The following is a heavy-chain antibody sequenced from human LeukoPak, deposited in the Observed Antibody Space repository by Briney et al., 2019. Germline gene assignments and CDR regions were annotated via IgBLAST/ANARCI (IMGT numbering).Heavy chain of an antibody. V-gene: IGHV3-7*01. D-gene: IGHD4-23*01. J-gene: IGHJ4*02. CDR2: IKEDGSEK. CDR3: ARVCDYGGMRFDY. CDR1: GFTFNNYW. Sequence: PGGSLRLSCAASGFTFNNYWMSWVRQAPGKGLEWVANIKEDGSEKFYVDSVKGRFTISRDNAKNSLYLQMNSLRADDTAVYYCARVCDYGGMRFDYWGQGTLVTVSS.